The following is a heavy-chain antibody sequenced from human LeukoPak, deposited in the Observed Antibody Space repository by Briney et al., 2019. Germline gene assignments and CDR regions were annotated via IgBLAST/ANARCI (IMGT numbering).Heavy chain of an antibody. Sequence: GGSLSLSCAASGFTFSDYYMSWIRQAPGKGLEWVSYISSSGSTIYYADSVKGRFTISRDNAKNSLYLQMNSLRAEDTAVYYCARLYLWEPIDYWGQGTLVTVSS. J-gene: IGHJ4*02. D-gene: IGHD3-16*01. CDR1: GFTFSDYY. V-gene: IGHV3-11*01. CDR3: ARLYLWEPIDY. CDR2: ISSSGSTI.